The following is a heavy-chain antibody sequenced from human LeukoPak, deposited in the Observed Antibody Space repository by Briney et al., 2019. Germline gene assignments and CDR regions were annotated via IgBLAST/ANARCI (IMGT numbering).Heavy chain of an antibody. D-gene: IGHD2-2*01. CDR2: ISGSGGST. CDR1: GFTFSSYA. J-gene: IGHJ4*02. V-gene: IGHV3-23*01. CDR3: AKDQDIVVVPAAPFDY. Sequence: GGSLRLSCAASGFTFSSYAVSWVRQAPGKGLEWVSAISGSGGSTYYADSVKGRFTISRDNSKNTLYLQMNSLRAEDTAVYHCAKDQDIVVVPAAPFDYWGQGTLVTVSS.